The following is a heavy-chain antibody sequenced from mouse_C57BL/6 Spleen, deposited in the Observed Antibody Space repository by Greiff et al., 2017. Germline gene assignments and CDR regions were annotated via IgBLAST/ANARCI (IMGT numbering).Heavy chain of an antibody. Sequence: QVQLQQPGAELVKPGASVKMSCTASGYTFTSYWITWVKQRPGQGLEWIGDIYPGSGSTNYNEKFKSKATLTVDTSSSTAYMQLSSLTSEDAAVYYCARAYYGQLGAMDYWGQGTSVTVSS. D-gene: IGHD2-10*01. V-gene: IGHV1-55*01. CDR3: ARAYYGQLGAMDY. CDR1: GYTFTSYW. J-gene: IGHJ4*01. CDR2: IYPGSGST.